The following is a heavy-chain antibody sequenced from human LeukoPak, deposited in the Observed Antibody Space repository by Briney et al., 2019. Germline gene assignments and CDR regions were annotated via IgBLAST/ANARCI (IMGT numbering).Heavy chain of an antibody. J-gene: IGHJ3*02. CDR3: ASRPRKYSSSSSAFDI. CDR2: INPNSGGT. Sequence: ASVKVSCKASGYTFTGNYMHWVRQAPGQGLEWMGWINPNSGGTNYAQKFQGRVTMTRDTSISTAYMELSRLRSDDTAVYYCASRPRKYSSSSSAFDIWGQGTMVTVSS. CDR1: GYTFTGNY. D-gene: IGHD6-6*01. V-gene: IGHV1-2*02.